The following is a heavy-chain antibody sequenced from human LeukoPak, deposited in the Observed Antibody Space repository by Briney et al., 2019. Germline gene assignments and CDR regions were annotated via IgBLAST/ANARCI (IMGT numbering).Heavy chain of an antibody. CDR2: IIPIFGTA. CDR1: GGTFSSYA. V-gene: IGHV1-69*05. CDR3: ARFPPRCSSTSCYDY. D-gene: IGHD2-2*01. Sequence: ASVKVSCKASGGTFSSYAISWVRQAPGQGLEWMGGIIPIFGTANYAQKFQGRVTITTDESTSTAHMELSSLRSEDTAVYYCARFPPRCSSTSCYDYWGQGTLVTVSS. J-gene: IGHJ4*02.